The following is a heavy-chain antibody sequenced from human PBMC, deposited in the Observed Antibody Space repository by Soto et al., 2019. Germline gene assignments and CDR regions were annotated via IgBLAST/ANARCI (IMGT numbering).Heavy chain of an antibody. CDR1: GYTFTNYA. Sequence: QVQLVQSGAEVKKPGASVKVSCQASGYTFTNYAISWVRQAPGQGLEWMGWISASTRNTDQAQNFQGRVTMTIDTSTNPANMELRSLRSEDTAVYYCARCYCSVGSCYACWHFDLWGRGTLVTVSS. J-gene: IGHJ2*01. D-gene: IGHD2-15*01. CDR2: ISASTRNT. CDR3: ARCYCSVGSCYACWHFDL. V-gene: IGHV1-18*01.